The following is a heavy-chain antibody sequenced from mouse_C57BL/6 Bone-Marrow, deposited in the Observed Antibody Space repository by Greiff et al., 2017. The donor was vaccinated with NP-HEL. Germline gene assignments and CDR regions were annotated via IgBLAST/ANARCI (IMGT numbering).Heavy chain of an antibody. V-gene: IGHV1-5*01. CDR2: IYPGNSDT. J-gene: IGHJ2*01. D-gene: IGHD1-1*01. CDR3: TPLITTVVDY. Sequence: VHVKQSGTVLARPGASVKMSCKTSGYTFTSYWMHWVKQRPGQGLEWIGAIYPGNSDTSYNQKFKGKAKLTAVTSASTAYMELSSLTNDDSAVYYCTPLITTVVDYWGQGTTLTVSS. CDR1: GYTFTSYW.